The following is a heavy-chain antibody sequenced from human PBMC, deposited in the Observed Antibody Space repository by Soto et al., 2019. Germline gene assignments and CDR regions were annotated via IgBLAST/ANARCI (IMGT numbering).Heavy chain of an antibody. CDR3: ASGGTTVNRRFDF. CDR2: IIPILDTT. CDR1: GGTSSSYA. D-gene: IGHD4-4*01. Sequence: QVQVVQSGAEVKKPGSSVGVACKAFGGTSSSYAITWMRQAPGQGLEWMGGIIPILDTTDYAQKFQGRVTFTADESTSTVYMELSSLTSEDTAVYYCASGGTTVNRRFDFWGQGTLVTVSS. J-gene: IGHJ4*02. V-gene: IGHV1-69*01.